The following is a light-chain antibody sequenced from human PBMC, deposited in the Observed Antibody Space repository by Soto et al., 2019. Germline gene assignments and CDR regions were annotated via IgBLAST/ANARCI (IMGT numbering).Light chain of an antibody. Sequence: EIVMTQSPDTLSVSPGDRATLSCRASRSVGSNLAWYQHKPGQAPRLLIYGTSIRATGIPARFSGGGSGTEFSLTISGLQSEDFAVYYCQQYNRWPPITFGQGTRLEIK. J-gene: IGKJ5*01. CDR3: QQYNRWPPIT. V-gene: IGKV3-15*01. CDR1: RSVGSN. CDR2: GTS.